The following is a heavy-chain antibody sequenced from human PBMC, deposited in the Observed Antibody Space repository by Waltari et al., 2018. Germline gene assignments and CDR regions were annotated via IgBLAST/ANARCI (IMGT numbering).Heavy chain of an antibody. CDR1: GGTFSSYA. V-gene: IGHV1-69*08. CDR2: IIPIFGTA. J-gene: IGHJ3*02. D-gene: IGHD6-19*01. CDR3: ARDERPTGYSSGWYAFDI. Sequence: QVQLVQSGAEVKKPGSSVKVSCKASGGTFSSYAISWARQAPGHGLEWMGRIIPIFGTANYAQKFQGRVTITADKSTSTAYMELSSLRSEDTAVYYCARDERPTGYSSGWYAFDIWGQGTMVTVSS.